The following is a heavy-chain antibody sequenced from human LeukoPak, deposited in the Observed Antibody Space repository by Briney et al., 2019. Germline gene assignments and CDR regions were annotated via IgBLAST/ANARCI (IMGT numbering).Heavy chain of an antibody. CDR3: ARRSIDTYYYDSSGYAIPFFADY. CDR2: IYYSGST. Sequence: SRTLSPTCTFSYGSISTSSYNWGIIRQPPGKGLEWIGSIYYSGSTYYNPSLKSRVTISVDTSKNQFSLKLSSVTAADTAVYYCARRSIDTYYYDSSGYAIPFFADYWGQGTLVTVSS. J-gene: IGHJ4*02. CDR1: YGSISTSSYN. D-gene: IGHD3-22*01. V-gene: IGHV4-39*01.